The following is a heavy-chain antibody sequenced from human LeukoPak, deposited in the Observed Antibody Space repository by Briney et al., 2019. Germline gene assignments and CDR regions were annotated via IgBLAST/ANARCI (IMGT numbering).Heavy chain of an antibody. Sequence: GGSLRLSCAASGFTFSSYAMSWVRQAPRKGLERVSAISGSGGSTYYADSVKGRFTISRDNSKNTLYPQMNSLRADDTAAYYWSKEDSSGVYQHWGQGTLVTVSS. CDR3: SKEDSSGVYQH. J-gene: IGHJ1*01. D-gene: IGHD6-19*01. CDR2: ISGSGGST. V-gene: IGHV3-23*01. CDR1: GFTFSSYA.